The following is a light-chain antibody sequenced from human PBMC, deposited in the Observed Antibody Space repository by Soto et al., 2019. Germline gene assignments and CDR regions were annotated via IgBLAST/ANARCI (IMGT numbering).Light chain of an antibody. CDR2: GAS. J-gene: IGKJ5*01. CDR3: QQYYTWPLT. V-gene: IGKV3-15*01. Sequence: EVVLTQSPGTRSLSPGERATRSCRASQSVSNNYLAWYQQKPGQAPRLLIYGASSRATGIPVRFSGSGSGTEFTLTISSLQSEDFAVYYCQQYYTWPLTFGQGTRLEIK. CDR1: QSVSNN.